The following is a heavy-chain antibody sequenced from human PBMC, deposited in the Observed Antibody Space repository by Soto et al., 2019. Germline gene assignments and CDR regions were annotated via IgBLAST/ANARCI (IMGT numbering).Heavy chain of an antibody. CDR1: GYTFTSYG. J-gene: IGHJ6*02. Sequence: ASVKVSCKASGYTFTSYGISWVRQAPGQGLEWMGWISAYNGNTNYAQKLQGRVTMTTDTSTSTAYMELRSLRSDDTAVYYCARGGILFNYYYYGMDVWGQGTTVTVSS. V-gene: IGHV1-18*01. D-gene: IGHD2-15*01. CDR3: ARGGILFNYYYYGMDV. CDR2: ISAYNGNT.